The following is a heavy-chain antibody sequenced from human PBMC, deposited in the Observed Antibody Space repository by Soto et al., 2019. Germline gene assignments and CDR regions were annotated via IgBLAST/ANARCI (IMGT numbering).Heavy chain of an antibody. CDR2: MNPNSGNT. V-gene: IGHV1-8*01. CDR3: ARLRMITVTTWSYYMDV. D-gene: IGHD4-17*01. Sequence: ASVKVSCKASGYTFTSYDINWVRQATGQGLEWMGWMNPNSGNTGYAQKFQGRVTMTRNTSISTAYMELSSLRSEDTAVYYCARLRMITVTTWSYYMDVWGKGTTVTVSS. CDR1: GYTFTSYD. J-gene: IGHJ6*03.